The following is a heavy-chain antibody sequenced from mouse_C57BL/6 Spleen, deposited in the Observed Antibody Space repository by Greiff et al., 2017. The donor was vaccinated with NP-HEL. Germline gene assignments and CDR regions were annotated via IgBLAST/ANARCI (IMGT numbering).Heavy chain of an antibody. D-gene: IGHD2-5*01. CDR3: ARGGPYYSNLYYYAIDY. Sequence: VQLQQSGPGLVKPSQSLSLTCSATGYSITSGYYWNWIRQFPGNKLEWMGYISDDGSNNYNPTLKNRNSLTRDTSKNQFFLKLNSVTTEDTATYFWARGGPYYSNLYYYAIDYWGQGTPVTVSS. J-gene: IGHJ4*01. V-gene: IGHV3-6*01. CDR1: GYSITSGYY. CDR2: ISDDGSN.